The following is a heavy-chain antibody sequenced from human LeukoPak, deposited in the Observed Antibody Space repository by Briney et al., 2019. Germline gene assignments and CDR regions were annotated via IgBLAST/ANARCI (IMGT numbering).Heavy chain of an antibody. V-gene: IGHV4-61*03. J-gene: IGHJ4*02. D-gene: IGHD3-10*01. CDR2: IYYTGST. CDR3: ARSQNYYGSGDY. CDR1: GDSVSNGNYY. Sequence: SETLSLTCIVSGDSVSNGNYYWSWLRQPPGKALEWIGYIYYTGSTYYNPSLEGRVTISVDTSRNHFSVKLNSVAAADTAVYYCARSQNYYGSGDYWSQGTLVTVSS.